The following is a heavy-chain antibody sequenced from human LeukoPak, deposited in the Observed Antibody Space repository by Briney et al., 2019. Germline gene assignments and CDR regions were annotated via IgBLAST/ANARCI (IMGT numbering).Heavy chain of an antibody. Sequence: PGGSLRLSCAASGFTFSSHGMNWVRQAPGKGLEWVSYISSSGSTIYYADSVKGRFTISRDNSKNTLYLQMNSLRAEDTAVYYCARLLAGSGYARDAFDIWGQGTMVTVSS. D-gene: IGHD3-22*01. CDR1: GFTFSSHG. CDR2: ISSSGSTI. J-gene: IGHJ3*02. CDR3: ARLLAGSGYARDAFDI. V-gene: IGHV3-48*01.